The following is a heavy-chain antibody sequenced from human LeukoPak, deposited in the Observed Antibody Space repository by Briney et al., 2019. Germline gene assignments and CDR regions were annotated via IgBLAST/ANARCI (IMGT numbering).Heavy chain of an antibody. J-gene: IGHJ4*02. Sequence: ASVNVSCTASGYPFTGYYMHWVRQAPGQGLDWMGWINPNSGDTNYAQKFQGRVTMTSDTSINTAYMELSRLTSDDTAVYHCARVADGYYFDYWGQGTLVTVSS. D-gene: IGHD6-25*01. CDR2: INPNSGDT. V-gene: IGHV1-2*02. CDR1: GYPFTGYY. CDR3: ARVADGYYFDY.